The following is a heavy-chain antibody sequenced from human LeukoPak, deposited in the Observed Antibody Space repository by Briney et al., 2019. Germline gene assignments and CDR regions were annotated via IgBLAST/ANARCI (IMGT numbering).Heavy chain of an antibody. Sequence: RSSETLSLTCAVYGGSFSGYYWSWIRQPPGKGLEWIGEINHSGSTNYNPSLKSRVTISVDTSKNQFSLKLSSVTAADTAVYYCARVYCSGGSCYFDYWGQGTLVTVSS. CDR3: ARVYCSGGSCYFDY. CDR1: GGSFSGYY. J-gene: IGHJ4*02. CDR2: INHSGST. V-gene: IGHV4-34*01. D-gene: IGHD2-15*01.